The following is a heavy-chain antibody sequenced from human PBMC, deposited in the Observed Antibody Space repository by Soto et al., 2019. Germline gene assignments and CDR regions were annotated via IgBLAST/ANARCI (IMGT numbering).Heavy chain of an antibody. CDR2: IYYSGST. V-gene: IGHV4-61*01. D-gene: IGHD3-22*01. CDR3: ARVDKRNYYDSSGYVDY. Sequence: SETLSLTCAVSGGSVSSGSYYWSWIRQPPGKGLEWIGYIYYSGSTNYNPSLKSRVTISVDTSKNQFSLKLSSVTAADTTVYYCARVDKRNYYDSSGYVDYWGQGTLVTVSS. CDR1: GGSVSSGSYY. J-gene: IGHJ4*02.